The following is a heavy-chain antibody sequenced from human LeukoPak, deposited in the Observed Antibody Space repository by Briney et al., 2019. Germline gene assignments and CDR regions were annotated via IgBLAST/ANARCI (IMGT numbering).Heavy chain of an antibody. Sequence: GESLKISCKGSGYSFTSYWIGWVRQMPGKGLEWMGIIYPDDSDTKYSPSFQGQVTISADKSISTAYLQWGSLKASDTAMYYCARTHSNYMIDYWGQGTLVTVSS. CDR1: GYSFTSYW. D-gene: IGHD4-11*01. CDR2: IYPDDSDT. J-gene: IGHJ4*02. V-gene: IGHV5-51*01. CDR3: ARTHSNYMIDY.